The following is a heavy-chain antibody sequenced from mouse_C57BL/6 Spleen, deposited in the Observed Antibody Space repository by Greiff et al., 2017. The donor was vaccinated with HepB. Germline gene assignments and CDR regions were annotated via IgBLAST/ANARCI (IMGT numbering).Heavy chain of an antibody. V-gene: IGHV5-17*01. J-gene: IGHJ2*01. CDR2: ISSGSSTI. CDR1: GFTFSDYG. CDR3: ARGYDYDWDFDY. Sequence: EVQVVESGGGLVKPGGSLKLSCAASGFTFSDYGMHWVRQAPEKGLEWVAYISSGSSTIYYADTVKGRFTISRDNAKNTLFLQMTSLRSEDTAMYYCARGYDYDWDFDYWGQGTTLTVSS. D-gene: IGHD2-4*01.